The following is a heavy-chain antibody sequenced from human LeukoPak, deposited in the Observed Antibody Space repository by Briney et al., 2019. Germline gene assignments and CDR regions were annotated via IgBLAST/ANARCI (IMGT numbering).Heavy chain of an antibody. CDR2: IYSGGAT. Sequence: GGSLRLSCAASGITVNTNYMSWVRQAPGKGLEWVSIIYSGGATFYADSVKGRFTISRESSKNTLWLQMNSLTAEDTAVYYCARDGGGLPLIDIVVVPAAENNAFDPWGQGTLVTVSS. D-gene: IGHD2-2*01. J-gene: IGHJ5*02. V-gene: IGHV3-53*01. CDR3: ARDGGGLPLIDIVVVPAAENNAFDP. CDR1: GITVNTNY.